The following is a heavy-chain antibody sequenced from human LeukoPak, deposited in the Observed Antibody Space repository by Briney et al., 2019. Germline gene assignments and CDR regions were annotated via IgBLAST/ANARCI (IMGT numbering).Heavy chain of an antibody. CDR3: ARDSATMASRADNWFDP. Sequence: PGGSLRLSCAASGFTFSSYAMHWVRQAPGKGLEWVAVISYDGSNKYYADSVKGRFTISRDNSKNTLYLQMNSLRAEDTAVYYCARDSATMASRADNWFDPWGQGTLVTVSS. D-gene: IGHD3-10*01. V-gene: IGHV3-30*04. J-gene: IGHJ5*02. CDR2: ISYDGSNK. CDR1: GFTFSSYA.